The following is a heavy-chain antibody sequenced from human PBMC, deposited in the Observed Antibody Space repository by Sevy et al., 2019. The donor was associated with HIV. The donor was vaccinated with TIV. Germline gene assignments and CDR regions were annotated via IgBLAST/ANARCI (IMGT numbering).Heavy chain of an antibody. J-gene: IGHJ3*02. CDR2: IYSDGST. CDR3: ATHQSGTYTRDAFDI. D-gene: IGHD1-26*01. CDR1: GFPVSSNY. V-gene: IGHV3-66*01. Sequence: GGSLRLSCAASGFPVSSNYMSWVRQAPGKGLEWVSVIYSDGSTYHADSVKGRFTISRDNSKNTLYVQVNSLRAEDTAVYYCATHQSGTYTRDAFDIWGRGTMVTVSS.